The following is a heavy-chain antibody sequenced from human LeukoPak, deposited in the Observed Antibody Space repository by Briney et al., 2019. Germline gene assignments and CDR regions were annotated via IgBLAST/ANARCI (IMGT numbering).Heavy chain of an antibody. J-gene: IGHJ3*02. V-gene: IGHV1-46*01. CDR1: GYTFTSYY. CDR3: ARVGDYGGNPGSGAFDI. Sequence: GASVKVSCKASGYTFTSYYMHWVRQAPGQGLEWMGIINPSGGSTSYAQKFQGRVTITTDESTSTAYMELSSLRSEDTAVYYCARVGDYGGNPGSGAFDIWGQGTMVTVSS. CDR2: INPSGGST. D-gene: IGHD4-23*01.